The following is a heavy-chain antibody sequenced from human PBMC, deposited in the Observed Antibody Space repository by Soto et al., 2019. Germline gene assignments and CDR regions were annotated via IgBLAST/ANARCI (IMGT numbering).Heavy chain of an antibody. V-gene: IGHV3-11*01. J-gene: IGHJ4*02. D-gene: IGHD6-13*01. CDR3: VRPYYSSSWFPFDR. CDR2: IDSGDGTT. CDR1: GFDFGDYY. Sequence: PGGSLRLSCTGSGFDFGDYYMSWIRQAPGKGLEWVSYIDSGDGTTYYTDPVKGRFTISRDNAKKTVYLQMSSLRVEDTALYYCVRPYYSSSWFPFDRWGQGTLVTVPS.